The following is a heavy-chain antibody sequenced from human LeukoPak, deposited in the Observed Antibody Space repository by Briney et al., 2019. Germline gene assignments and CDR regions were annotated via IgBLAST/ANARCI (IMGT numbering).Heavy chain of an antibody. CDR2: INWNGGST. D-gene: IGHD7-27*01. CDR1: GITFDDRG. V-gene: IGHV3-20*04. CDR3: AREYASLGFDI. J-gene: IGHJ3*02. Sequence: GGSLRLSCAASGITFDDRGMSWVRQAPGKGLEWVSGINWNGGSTAYADSVKGRLTISRDNAKKSLYMQMNSLRDEDTALYYCAREYASLGFDIWGQGTMVTVSS.